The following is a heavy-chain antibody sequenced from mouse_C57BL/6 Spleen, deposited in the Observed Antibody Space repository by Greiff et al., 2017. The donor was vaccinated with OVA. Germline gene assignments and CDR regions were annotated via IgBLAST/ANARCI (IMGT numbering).Heavy chain of an antibody. CDR1: GYAFTNYL. CDR2: INPGSGGT. J-gene: IGHJ2*01. Sequence: QVQLLQSGAELVRPGTSVKVSCKASGYAFTNYLIEWVQQRPGQGLEWIGVINPGSGGTNYNEKFKGKATLTADKSSSTAYMQLSSLTSEDSAVYFCARYYSNSYFDYWGQGTTLTVSS. D-gene: IGHD2-5*01. CDR3: ARYYSNSYFDY. V-gene: IGHV1-54*01.